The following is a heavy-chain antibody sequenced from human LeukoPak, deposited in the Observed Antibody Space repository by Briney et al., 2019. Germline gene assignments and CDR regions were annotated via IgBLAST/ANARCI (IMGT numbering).Heavy chain of an antibody. V-gene: IGHV4-34*01. J-gene: IGHJ6*02. CDR1: GGSFSGYY. CDR2: INHSGST. CDR3: ARAQRFYDFWSGYPPYYYYGMDV. D-gene: IGHD3-3*01. Sequence: PSETLSLTCAVYGGSFSGYYWSGIRQPPGKGLEWIGEINHSGSTNYNPSLKSRVTISVDTSKNQFSLKLSSVTAADTAVYYCARAQRFYDFWSGYPPYYYYGMDVWGQGTTVTVSS.